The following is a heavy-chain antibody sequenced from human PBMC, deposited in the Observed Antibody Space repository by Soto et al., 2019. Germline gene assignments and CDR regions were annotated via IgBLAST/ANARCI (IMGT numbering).Heavy chain of an antibody. J-gene: IGHJ6*02. D-gene: IGHD2-2*01. Sequence: QMQLVQSGPEVKKPGTSVKVSCKASGFTFTSSAVQWVRQARGQRLEWIGWIVVGSGNTNYAQKFQERVTITRDMSTSTAYMELSSLRSEDTAVYYCAADGGYQLLHYYGMDVWGQGTTVTVSS. CDR1: GFTFTSSA. CDR2: IVVGSGNT. V-gene: IGHV1-58*01. CDR3: AADGGYQLLHYYGMDV.